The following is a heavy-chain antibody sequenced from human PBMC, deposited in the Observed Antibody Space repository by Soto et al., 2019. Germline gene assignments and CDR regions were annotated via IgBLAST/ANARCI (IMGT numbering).Heavy chain of an antibody. J-gene: IGHJ4*02. CDR3: AREKENGDYAFDY. V-gene: IGHV4-59*01. CDR2: IYYSGST. Sequence: PSETLSLTCTVSGGSISSYYWSWIRQPPGKGLEWIGYIYYSGSTNYNPSLKSRVTISVDTSKNQFSLKLSSVTAADTAVYYCAREKENGDYAFDYWGQGTLVTVSS. CDR1: GGSISSYY. D-gene: IGHD4-17*01.